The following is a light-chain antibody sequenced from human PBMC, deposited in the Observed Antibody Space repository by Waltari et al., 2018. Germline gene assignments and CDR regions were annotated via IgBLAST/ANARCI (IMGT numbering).Light chain of an antibody. CDR3: QQYNNWPPWT. J-gene: IGKJ1*01. CDR1: QSVSSN. CDR2: GAS. Sequence: EIVMTQSPAPLPVFPGEIAPLSCRASQSVSSNLAWYQQKPGQTPRLLIYGASTRATGIPARFSGSGSGTEFTLTISSLQSEDFAVYYCQQYNNWPPWTFGQGTKVEIK. V-gene: IGKV3-15*01.